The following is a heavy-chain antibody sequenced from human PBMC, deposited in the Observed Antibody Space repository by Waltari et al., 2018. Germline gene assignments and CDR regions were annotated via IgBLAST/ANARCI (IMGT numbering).Heavy chain of an antibody. CDR1: GGTFSSYA. J-gene: IGHJ4*02. Sequence: QVQLVQSGAEVKKPGSSVKVSCKASGGTFSSYAISWVRQAPGQGLEWMGGIIPILGIANYAQKFQGRVTITADESTSTAYMELSSLRSEDTAVYYCARDLSTRYSSSWYDYWGQGTLVTVSS. V-gene: IGHV1-69*04. CDR2: IIPILGIA. CDR3: ARDLSTRYSSSWYDY. D-gene: IGHD6-13*01.